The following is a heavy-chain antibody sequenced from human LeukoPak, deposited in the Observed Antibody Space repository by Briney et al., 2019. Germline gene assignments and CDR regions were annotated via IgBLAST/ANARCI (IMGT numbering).Heavy chain of an antibody. CDR3: AREGLYSSDWDY. Sequence: GVPLTLFCAASGFIFSSYWMLWVRHATGKGLVWVSRINRDGSSTSYADSVKGRFTISRDNAKNTLYLQMNSLRADDTAVYYCAREGLYSSDWDYWGQGTLVTVSS. CDR2: INRDGSST. D-gene: IGHD6-19*01. CDR1: GFIFSSYW. J-gene: IGHJ4*02. V-gene: IGHV3-74*01.